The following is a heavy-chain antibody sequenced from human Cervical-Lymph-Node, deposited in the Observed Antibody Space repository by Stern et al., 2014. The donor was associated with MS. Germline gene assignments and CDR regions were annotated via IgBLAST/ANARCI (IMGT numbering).Heavy chain of an antibody. CDR1: GFSFSCYA. CDR2: IWYDGSHP. J-gene: IGHJ4*02. CDR3: ASAYSSSHYYFDY. V-gene: IGHV3-33*01. Sequence: QVQLVQSGGGVVQPGWSLRLSCAASGFSFSCYAMTWVRQAPGKGLEWVALIWYDGSHPYSADSVPGRFTISRDNFKNTLYLQMNSLRAEDTAVYYCASAYSSSHYYFDYWGQGTLVTVSS. D-gene: IGHD6-13*01.